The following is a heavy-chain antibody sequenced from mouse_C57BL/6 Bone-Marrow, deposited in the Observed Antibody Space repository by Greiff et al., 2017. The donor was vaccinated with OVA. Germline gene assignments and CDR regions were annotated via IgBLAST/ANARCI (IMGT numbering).Heavy chain of an antibody. CDR2: INPSSGYT. J-gene: IGHJ3*01. CDR3: TSLYYSNVAY. D-gene: IGHD2-5*01. Sequence: VQLQQSGAELAKPGASVKLSCKASGYTFTSYWMHWVKQRPGQGLEWIGYINPSSGYTKYNQKFKDKATLTADKSSITAYMQLSSLTYEDSAVYYCTSLYYSNVAYWGQGTLVTVSS. V-gene: IGHV1-7*01. CDR1: GYTFTSYW.